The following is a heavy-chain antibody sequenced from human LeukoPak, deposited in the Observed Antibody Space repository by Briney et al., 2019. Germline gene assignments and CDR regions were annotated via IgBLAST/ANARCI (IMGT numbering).Heavy chain of an antibody. J-gene: IGHJ4*02. CDR1: GGSISSYY. CDR3: ARARSRRYFDY. V-gene: IGHV4-34*01. CDR2: INHSGST. Sequence: SETLSLTCTVSGGSISSYYWSWIRQPPGKGLEWIGEINHSGSTNYNPSLKSRVTISVDTSKNQFSLKLSSVTAADTAVYYCARARSRRYFDYWGQGTLVTVSS.